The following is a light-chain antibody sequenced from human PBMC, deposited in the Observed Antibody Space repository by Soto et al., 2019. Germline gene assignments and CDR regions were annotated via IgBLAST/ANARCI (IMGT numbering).Light chain of an antibody. Sequence: QSVLTQSPSASASLGASVKLTCTLSSGHSSYAIAWHQQQPEKGPRYLMKLNSDDNHIRGDGIPDRFSGSSSGAERNLSISSLQSEDEADNYCQTWGTGIGVFGGVTKLTVL. CDR1: SGHSSYA. J-gene: IGLJ2*01. CDR2: LNSDDNH. V-gene: IGLV4-69*01. CDR3: QTWGTGIGV.